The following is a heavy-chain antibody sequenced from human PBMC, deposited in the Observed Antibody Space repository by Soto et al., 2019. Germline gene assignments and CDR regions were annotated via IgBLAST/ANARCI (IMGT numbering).Heavy chain of an antibody. CDR3: ATQTISYTWGV. CDR2: LSRGDER. Sequence: QVQLQESGPGLVKPSETLSLTCTVSGAPITTTKWWAWVRLPPGKGLEWIGELSRGDERSSNPSLEGRFTMSLDTSNNHFSLTLTSVTAADTAIYYCATQTISYTWGVWGRGTSVTVSS. J-gene: IGHJ6*02. CDR1: GAPITTTKW. D-gene: IGHD3-16*01. V-gene: IGHV4-4*02.